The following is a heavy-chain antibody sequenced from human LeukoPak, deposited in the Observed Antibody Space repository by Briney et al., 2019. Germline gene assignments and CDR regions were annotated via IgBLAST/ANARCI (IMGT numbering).Heavy chain of an antibody. CDR2: ISYDGSNK. CDR1: GFTFSSYS. Sequence: GGSLRLSCAASGFTFSSYSMNWVRQAPGKGLEWVAVISYDGSNKYYADSVKGRFTISRDNSKNTLYLQMNSLRAEDTAVYYCARARSYCSSTSCSNWFDPWGQGTLVTVSS. V-gene: IGHV3-30*03. J-gene: IGHJ5*02. CDR3: ARARSYCSSTSCSNWFDP. D-gene: IGHD2-2*01.